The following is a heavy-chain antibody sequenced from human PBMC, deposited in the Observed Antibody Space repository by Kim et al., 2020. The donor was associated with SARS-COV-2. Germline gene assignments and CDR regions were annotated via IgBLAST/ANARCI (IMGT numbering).Heavy chain of an antibody. CDR1: GFSLSTSGMC. Sequence: SGPTLVNPTQTLTLTCTFSGFSLSTSGMCVSWIRQPPGKALEWLALIDWDDDKYYSTSLKTRLTISKDTSKNQVVLTMTNMDPVDTATYYCARMQEYSSSSYYFDYWGQGTLVTVSS. J-gene: IGHJ4*02. V-gene: IGHV2-70*01. CDR3: ARMQEYSSSSYYFDY. CDR2: IDWDDDK. D-gene: IGHD6-6*01.